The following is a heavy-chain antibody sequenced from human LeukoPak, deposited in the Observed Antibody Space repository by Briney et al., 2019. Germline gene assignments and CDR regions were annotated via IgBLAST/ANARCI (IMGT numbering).Heavy chain of an antibody. V-gene: IGHV3-30*18. Sequence: GRSLRLSCAASGFTFSSYGMHWVRQAPGKGLEWVAVISYDGSNKYYADSVKGRFTISRDNSKNTLYLQMSSLRAEDTAVYYCAKSAYLKGYCSSTSCYPGDYFDYWGQGTLVTVSS. CDR2: ISYDGSNK. J-gene: IGHJ4*02. CDR3: AKSAYLKGYCSSTSCYPGDYFDY. CDR1: GFTFSSYG. D-gene: IGHD2-2*01.